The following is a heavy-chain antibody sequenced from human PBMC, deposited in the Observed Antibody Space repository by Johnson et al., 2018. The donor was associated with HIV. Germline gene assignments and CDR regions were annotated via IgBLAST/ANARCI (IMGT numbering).Heavy chain of an antibody. V-gene: IGHV3-48*04. CDR3: ARPGIAVAAAPDDDAFDI. CDR2: ISSSGSTI. CDR1: GFTFSSYW. Sequence: VQLVESGGGLVQPGGSLRLSCAASGFTFSSYWMHWVRQAPGKGLEWVSYISSSGSTIYYADSVKGRFTISRDNAKNSLYLQMNSLRAEDTAVYYCARPGIAVAAAPDDDAFDIWGQGTMVTVSS. J-gene: IGHJ3*02. D-gene: IGHD6-19*01.